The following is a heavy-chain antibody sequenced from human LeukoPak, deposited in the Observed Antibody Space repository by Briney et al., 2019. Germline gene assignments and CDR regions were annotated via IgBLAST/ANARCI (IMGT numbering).Heavy chain of an antibody. CDR2: FDPEDGET. V-gene: IGHV1-24*01. CDR3: ATVGNYYDSSGYYVY. J-gene: IGHJ4*02. Sequence: GASVKVSCKVSGYTLTELSMHWVRQAPGKGLGWMGGFDPEDGETIYAQKFQGRVTMTEDTSTDTAYMELSSLRSEDTAVYYCATVGNYYDSSGYYVYWGQGTLVTVSS. CDR1: GYTLTELS. D-gene: IGHD3-22*01.